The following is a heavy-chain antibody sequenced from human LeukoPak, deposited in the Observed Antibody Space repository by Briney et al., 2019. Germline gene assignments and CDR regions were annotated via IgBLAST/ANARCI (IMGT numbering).Heavy chain of an antibody. CDR3: ARAKGGYCSGGSCYFY. CDR1: GFTFSSYW. CDR2: IKQDGSEK. D-gene: IGHD2-15*01. V-gene: IGHV3-7*01. Sequence: GESLKISCEASGFTFSSYWMSWGRQAPGKGLEWVATIKQDGSEKYYVDSVKGRFTISRDNAKNSLYLQMNSLRAEDTAVYYCARAKGGYCSGGSCYFYWGQGTLVTVSS. J-gene: IGHJ4*02.